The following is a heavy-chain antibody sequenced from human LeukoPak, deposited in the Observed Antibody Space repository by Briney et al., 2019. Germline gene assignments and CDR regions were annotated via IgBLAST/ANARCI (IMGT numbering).Heavy chain of an antibody. CDR2: IYPGDSDT. D-gene: IGHD6-13*01. CDR3: ARLRDSSSWYEPLGY. V-gene: IGHV5-51*01. Sequence: RGESLKISCKGSGYSFTSYWIGWVRQMPGKGLEWMGIIYPGDSDTRYSPSFQGQVTISADKSISTAYLQWSSLKASDTAMYYCARLRDSSSWYEPLGYWGQGTLVTVSS. CDR1: GYSFTSYW. J-gene: IGHJ4*02.